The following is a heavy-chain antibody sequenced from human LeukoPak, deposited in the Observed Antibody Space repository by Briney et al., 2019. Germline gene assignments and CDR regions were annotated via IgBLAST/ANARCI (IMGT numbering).Heavy chain of an antibody. CDR2: ISYDGSNK. J-gene: IGHJ4*02. CDR1: GFTFSSYA. Sequence: GGSLRPSCAASGFTFSSYAMHWVRQAPGKGLEWVAVISYDGSNKYYADSVKGRFTISRDNSKNTLYLQMNSLRAEDTAVYYCASRDDFWSGYSFDYWGQGTLVTVSS. CDR3: ASRDDFWSGYSFDY. V-gene: IGHV3-30-3*01. D-gene: IGHD3-3*01.